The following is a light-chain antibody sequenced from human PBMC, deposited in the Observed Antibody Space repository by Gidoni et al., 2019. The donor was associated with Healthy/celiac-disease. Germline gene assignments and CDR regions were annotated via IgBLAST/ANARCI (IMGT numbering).Light chain of an antibody. CDR2: DVS. V-gene: IGLV2-14*01. CDR3: RSYTSSSTRV. CDR1: SSDVGGYND. J-gene: IGLJ3*02. Sequence: QSALTQPASVPGSPGQSITIACTGTSSDVGGYNDVAWYQQHPGKAPKLMIYDVSNRPSGVSNRFSGSKSGNTASLTISGLQAEDEADYYCRSYTSSSTRVFGGGTKLTVL.